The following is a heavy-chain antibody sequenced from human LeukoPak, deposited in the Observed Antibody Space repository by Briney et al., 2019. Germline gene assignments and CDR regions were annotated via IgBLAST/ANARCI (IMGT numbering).Heavy chain of an antibody. CDR1: GFTFTSSA. Sequence: GTSVKVSCKASGFTFTSSAMQWVRQAPGKGLEWMGGFDPEDGETIYAQKFQGRVTMTEDTSTDTAYMELSSLRSEDTAVYYCATFWGSYFDYWGQGTLVTVSS. J-gene: IGHJ4*02. CDR2: FDPEDGET. V-gene: IGHV1-24*01. CDR3: ATFWGSYFDY. D-gene: IGHD3-16*01.